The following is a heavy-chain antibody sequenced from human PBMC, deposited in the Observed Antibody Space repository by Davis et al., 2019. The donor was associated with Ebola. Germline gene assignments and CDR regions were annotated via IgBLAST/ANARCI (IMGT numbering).Heavy chain of an antibody. J-gene: IGHJ6*04. D-gene: IGHD6-6*01. CDR1: GFTFSSYW. Sequence: PGGSLRLSCAASGFTFSSYWMSWVRQAPGKGLEWVANIKQDGSEKYYVDSVKGRFTISRDNAKNSLYLQMNSLRAEDTAVYYCARDLVQLLSSSAGYYYGMDVWGKGTTVTVSS. CDR2: IKQDGSEK. CDR3: ARDLVQLLSSSAGYYYGMDV. V-gene: IGHV3-7*01.